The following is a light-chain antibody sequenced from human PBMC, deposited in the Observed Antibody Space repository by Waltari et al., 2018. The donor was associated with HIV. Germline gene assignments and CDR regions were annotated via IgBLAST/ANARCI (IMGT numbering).Light chain of an antibody. Sequence: QSALTQPASVSGSPGQSITISCTGTSSDIGGYNYVSWYQQHPGKAPKLMIYDVSKRPSGVSNRFSGSKSGNTASLTISGLQADDETDYYCCSYAGSRTWVFGGGTKLTVL. CDR3: CSYAGSRTWV. CDR2: DVS. CDR1: SSDIGGYNY. J-gene: IGLJ3*02. V-gene: IGLV2-23*02.